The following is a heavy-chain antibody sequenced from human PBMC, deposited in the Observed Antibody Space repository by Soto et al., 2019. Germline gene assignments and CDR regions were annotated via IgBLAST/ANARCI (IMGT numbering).Heavy chain of an antibody. CDR2: ISGSGGST. CDR1: GGSISSNSCY. Sequence: ETLSLTCTVSGGSISSNSCYWGWIRQPPGKGLEWVSAISGSGGSTYYADSVKGRFTISRDNSKNTLYLQMNSLRAEDTAVYYCAKDVDTAMDIFDYWGQGTLVTVSS. CDR3: AKDVDTAMDIFDY. J-gene: IGHJ4*02. D-gene: IGHD5-18*01. V-gene: IGHV3-23*01.